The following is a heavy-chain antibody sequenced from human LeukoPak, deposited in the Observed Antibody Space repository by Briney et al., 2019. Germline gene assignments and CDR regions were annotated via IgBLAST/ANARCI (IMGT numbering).Heavy chain of an antibody. CDR2: INHSGST. V-gene: IGHV4-34*01. J-gene: IGHJ6*03. CDR3: ASPYYDYCYLDV. CDR1: GGSFSGYY. Sequence: PSETLSLTCAVYGGSFSGYYWSWIRQPPGKGLEWIGEINHSGSTNYNPSLKSRVTISVDTSKNQFSLKLSSVTAADTAVYYCASPYYDYCYLDVWGKGTTVTVSS.